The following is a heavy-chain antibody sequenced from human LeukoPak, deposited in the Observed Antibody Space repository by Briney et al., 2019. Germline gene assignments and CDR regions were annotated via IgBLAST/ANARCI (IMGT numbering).Heavy chain of an antibody. J-gene: IGHJ3*01. CDR3: SIYEV. D-gene: IGHD3-3*01. Sequence: ASLKVSCKASGYTFTDYYMNWVRQAPGQGLGWMGWINPDSGDTNYAQKFQGRVTMTRDTSISTAYMELSRLKSDDTAVYYCSIYEVWGQGTMVTISS. CDR2: INPDSGDT. CDR1: GYTFTDYY. V-gene: IGHV1-2*02.